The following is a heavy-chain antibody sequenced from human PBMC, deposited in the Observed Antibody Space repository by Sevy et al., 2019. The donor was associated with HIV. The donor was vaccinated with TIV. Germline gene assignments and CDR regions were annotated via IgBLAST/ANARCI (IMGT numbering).Heavy chain of an antibody. CDR2: IYTSGNT. Sequence: SETLSLTCTVSGGSISSYYWSWIRQPAGKGLEWIGRIYTSGNTNYNPPLKSRVIMSVDTSKNQLSLKLSSVTAADTAVYYCATKRGEVGGYYHDAFDIWGQGTMVTVSS. CDR3: ATKRGEVGGYYHDAFDI. V-gene: IGHV4-4*07. J-gene: IGHJ3*02. D-gene: IGHD3-3*01. CDR1: GGSISSYY.